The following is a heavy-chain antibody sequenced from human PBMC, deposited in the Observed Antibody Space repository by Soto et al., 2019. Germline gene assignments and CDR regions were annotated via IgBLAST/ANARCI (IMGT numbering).Heavy chain of an antibody. Sequence: QVQLVQSGAEVKKPGSSVKVSCKASGGTFSSYAISWVRQAPGQGLEWMGGIIPIFGTANYAQKFQGRVTIPAAXXTXTXXMALSSLRSEDTAVYYCARTYCSGGSCWKYNWFDPWGQGTLVTVSS. CDR1: GGTFSSYA. CDR2: IIPIFGTA. J-gene: IGHJ5*02. D-gene: IGHD2-15*01. V-gene: IGHV1-69*12. CDR3: ARTYCSGGSCWKYNWFDP.